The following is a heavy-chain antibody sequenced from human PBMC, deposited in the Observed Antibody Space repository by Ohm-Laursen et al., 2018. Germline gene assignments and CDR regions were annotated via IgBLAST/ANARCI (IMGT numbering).Heavy chain of an antibody. J-gene: IGHJ3*02. Sequence: SLRLSCAASGFTFSSYGMHWVRQAPGKGLEWVAVISYDGNDKYYADSVKGRFTISRDNSKNTLYLQMNSLRAEDTAVYYCARRGKYCSSTSCYYAFDIWGQGTMVTVSS. CDR1: GFTFSSYG. V-gene: IGHV3-30*03. CDR2: ISYDGNDK. CDR3: ARRGKYCSSTSCYYAFDI. D-gene: IGHD2-2*01.